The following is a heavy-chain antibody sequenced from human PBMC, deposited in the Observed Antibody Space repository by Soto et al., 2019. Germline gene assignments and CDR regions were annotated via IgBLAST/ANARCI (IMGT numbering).Heavy chain of an antibody. V-gene: IGHV1-69*01. J-gene: IGHJ4*02. CDR1: GGTFGSYA. Sequence: QVQLVQSGAEVKKPGSSVKVSCKASGGTFGSYAISWVRQAPGQGPEWMGGIIPITGTANYAQKFQGRVTITADESTSTASMQLSSLKMEDTAVYYCNSYPDFWGGHTPLWGQGTLVTVSS. CDR3: NSYPDFWGGHTPL. CDR2: IIPITGTA. D-gene: IGHD3-3*01.